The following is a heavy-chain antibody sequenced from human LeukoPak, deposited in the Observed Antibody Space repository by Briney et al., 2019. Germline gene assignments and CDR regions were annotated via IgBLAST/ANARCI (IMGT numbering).Heavy chain of an antibody. CDR3: ARVHYDSSGYYGFDY. J-gene: IGHJ4*02. Sequence: SETLSLTCAVYGGSFSGYYWSWIRLPPGKGLEWIGEINHSGSTNYNPSLKSRVTISVDTSKDQFSLKLSSVTAADTAVYYCARVHYDSSGYYGFDYWGQGTLVTVSS. D-gene: IGHD3-22*01. CDR1: GGSFSGYY. CDR2: INHSGST. V-gene: IGHV4-34*01.